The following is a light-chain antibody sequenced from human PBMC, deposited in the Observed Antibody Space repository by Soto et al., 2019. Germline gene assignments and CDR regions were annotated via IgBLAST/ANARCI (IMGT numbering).Light chain of an antibody. Sequence: EILMTQFPATLSVSPGERATLSCRASQSVSHNLAWYQQKPGQAPRLLFYGASTRATGIPARFSGSGSGTDFTLTISSLQSEDFAVYYGQQSNNWPYTFGQGTKLEIK. V-gene: IGKV3-15*01. CDR3: QQSNNWPYT. CDR1: QSVSHN. J-gene: IGKJ2*01. CDR2: GAS.